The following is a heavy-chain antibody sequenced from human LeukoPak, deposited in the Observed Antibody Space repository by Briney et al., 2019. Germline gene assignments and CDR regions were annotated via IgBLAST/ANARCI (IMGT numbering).Heavy chain of an antibody. Sequence: PSETLSLTCTVSGGSISSYYWSWIRQPPGKGLEWIGYIYYSGSTNYNPSLKSRVTISVDTSKNQFSLKLSSVTAADTAVYYCARYYDFWSGYYYYWGQGTLVTVSS. CDR2: IYYSGST. V-gene: IGHV4-59*12. J-gene: IGHJ4*02. CDR1: GGSISSYY. D-gene: IGHD3-3*01. CDR3: ARYYDFWSGYYYY.